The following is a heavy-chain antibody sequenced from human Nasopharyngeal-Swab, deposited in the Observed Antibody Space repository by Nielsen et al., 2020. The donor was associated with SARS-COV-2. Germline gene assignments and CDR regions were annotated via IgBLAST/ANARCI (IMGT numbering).Heavy chain of an antibody. CDR3: ARGSSDWRGIDY. J-gene: IGHJ4*02. CDR2: IGPDGRET. D-gene: IGHD6-19*01. V-gene: IGHV3-74*01. Sequence: WIRHPPGKGLVGVSRIGPDGRETSFADSVKGRFTISRDNAKNTLYLQMNSLRAEDTAVYFCARGSSDWRGIDYWGQGTLVTVSS.